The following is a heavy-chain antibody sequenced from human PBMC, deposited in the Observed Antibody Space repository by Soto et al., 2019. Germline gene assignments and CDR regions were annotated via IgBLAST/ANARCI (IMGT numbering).Heavy chain of an antibody. D-gene: IGHD6-6*01. J-gene: IGHJ6*02. CDR2: ISSSSSYT. CDR1: GFTFSDYY. V-gene: IGHV3-11*06. CDR3: ARSSSSPYYYGMDV. Sequence: PGGSLRLACAASGFTFSDYYMSWIRQAPGKGLEWVSYISSSSSYTNYADSVKGRFTISRDNAKNSLYLQMNSLRAEDTAVYYCARSSSSPYYYGMDVWGQGTTVTVSS.